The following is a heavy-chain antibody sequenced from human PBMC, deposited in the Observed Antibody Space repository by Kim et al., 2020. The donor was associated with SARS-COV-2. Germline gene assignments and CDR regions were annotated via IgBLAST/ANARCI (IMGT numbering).Heavy chain of an antibody. V-gene: IGHV4-59*01. D-gene: IGHD2-8*01. CDR2: IYYSGST. Sequence: SETLSLTCTVSGGSISSYYWSWIRQPPGKGLEWIGYIYYSGSTNYNPSLKSRVTISVDTSKNQFSLKLSSVTAADTAVYYCARRSAGVDAFDIWGQGTMVTVSS. CDR3: ARRSAGVDAFDI. J-gene: IGHJ3*02. CDR1: GGSISSYY.